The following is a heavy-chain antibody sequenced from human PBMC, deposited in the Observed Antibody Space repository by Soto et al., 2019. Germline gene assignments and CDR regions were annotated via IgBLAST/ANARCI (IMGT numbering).Heavy chain of an antibody. CDR2: IIPIFGTA. CDR3: ARVRVRFLEWLGSEG. CDR1: GGTFSSYA. V-gene: IGHV1-69*12. D-gene: IGHD3-3*01. J-gene: IGHJ4*02. Sequence: QVQLVQSGAEVKKPGSSVKVSCKASGGTFSSYAISWVRQAPGQGLEWMGGIIPIFGTANYEQKFQGRVTITADAATSTAYMELSSLRSQDTAVYYFARVRVRFLEWLGSEGWGQGTRVSVSS.